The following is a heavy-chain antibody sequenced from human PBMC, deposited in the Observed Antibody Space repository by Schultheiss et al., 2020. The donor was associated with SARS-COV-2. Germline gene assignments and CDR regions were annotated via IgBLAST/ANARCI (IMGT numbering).Heavy chain of an antibody. V-gene: IGHV4-34*01. D-gene: IGHD1-26*01. J-gene: IGHJ4*02. Sequence: GSLRLSCAVYGGSFSGYYWTWIRQPPGKGLEWIAEINHIGGANYNPSLKSRATISVDTSKNQFSLELSYVTAADTSVYYCARRWEVLQAIDSWGQGTLVTVSS. CDR3: ARRWEVLQAIDS. CDR2: INHIGGA. CDR1: GGSFSGYY.